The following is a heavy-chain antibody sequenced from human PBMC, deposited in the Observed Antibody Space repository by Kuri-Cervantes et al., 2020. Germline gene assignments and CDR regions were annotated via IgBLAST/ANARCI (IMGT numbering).Heavy chain of an antibody. Sequence: GESLKISCAATGFSFSIYSMNWVRQAPGKGLEWVSYISSSSSTIYYADSVKGRFTISRDNAKNSLFLQMNSLRAEDTAVYYCASTGGGVDHWGQGTLVTVSS. D-gene: IGHD7-27*01. CDR1: GFSFSIYS. J-gene: IGHJ4*02. CDR3: ASTGGGVDH. V-gene: IGHV3-48*04. CDR2: ISSSSSTI.